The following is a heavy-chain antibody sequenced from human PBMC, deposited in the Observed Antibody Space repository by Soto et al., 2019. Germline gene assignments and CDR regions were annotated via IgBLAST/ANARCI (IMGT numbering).Heavy chain of an antibody. Sequence: GGSLRLSCAASGFTVSSNYMSWVRQAPGKGLEWVSVIYSGGSTYYADSVKGRFTISRDNSKNTLYLQMNSLRAEDTAVYYCARAAGDLLFYCYGMDVWGQGTTVTVSS. CDR3: ARAAGDLLFYCYGMDV. D-gene: IGHD4-17*01. J-gene: IGHJ6*02. CDR2: IYSGGST. CDR1: GFTVSSNY. V-gene: IGHV3-53*01.